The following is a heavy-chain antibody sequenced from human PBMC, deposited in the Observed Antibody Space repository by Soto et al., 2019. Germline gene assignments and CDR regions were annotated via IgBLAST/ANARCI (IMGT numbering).Heavy chain of an antibody. J-gene: IGHJ6*02. CDR3: ARDRNRVAATGDYYGMDV. Sequence: PSETLSLTCTVSGGSISSGGYYWSWIRQHPGEGLEWIGYIYYSGSTYYNPSLRSRVTISVDTSKNQFSLKLSSVTAADTAVYYCARDRNRVAATGDYYGMDVWGQGTTVTVSS. D-gene: IGHD2-15*01. CDR1: GGSISSGGYY. CDR2: IYYSGST. V-gene: IGHV4-31*03.